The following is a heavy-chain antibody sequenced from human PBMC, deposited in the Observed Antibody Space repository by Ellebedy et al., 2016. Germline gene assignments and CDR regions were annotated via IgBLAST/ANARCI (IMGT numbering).Heavy chain of an antibody. V-gene: IGHV4-39*01. Sequence: SETLSLXXTVSGGSISSSSYYWGWIRQPPGKGLEWIGSIYYSGSTYYNPSLKSRVTISVDTSKNQFSLKLSSVTAADTAVYYCARRSWGSSAVTVDYWGQGTLVTVSS. CDR2: IYYSGST. J-gene: IGHJ4*02. D-gene: IGHD6-6*01. CDR3: ARRSWGSSAVTVDY. CDR1: GGSISSSSYY.